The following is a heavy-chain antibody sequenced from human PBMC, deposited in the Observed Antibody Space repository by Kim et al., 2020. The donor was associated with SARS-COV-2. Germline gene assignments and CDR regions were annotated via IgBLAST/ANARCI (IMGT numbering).Heavy chain of an antibody. CDR3: ARACCGYRGYAFDS. V-gene: IGHV4-34*01. J-gene: IGHJ4*02. Sequence: SETLSLTCAVYGGSFSGYFWSWVRQSPGKGLEWLGDVNDSGDTNYNPSLKSRVSTSADTSRNQVSLNLTSATAADSAVYYCARACCGYRGYAFDSWGQG. CDR1: GGSFSGYF. CDR2: VNDSGDT. D-gene: IGHD5-18*01.